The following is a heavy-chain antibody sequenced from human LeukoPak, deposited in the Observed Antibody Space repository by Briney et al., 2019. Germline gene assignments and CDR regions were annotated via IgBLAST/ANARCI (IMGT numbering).Heavy chain of an antibody. Sequence: GGSLRLSCAASGFTFSSYGMHWVRQAPGKGLELVAVISYDGSNKYYADSVKGRFTISRDNSKNTLYLQMNSLRAEDTAVYYCARITIQYYYGMDVWGQGTTVTVSS. D-gene: IGHD5-24*01. CDR2: ISYDGSNK. CDR3: ARITIQYYYGMDV. CDR1: GFTFSSYG. V-gene: IGHV3-30*03. J-gene: IGHJ6*02.